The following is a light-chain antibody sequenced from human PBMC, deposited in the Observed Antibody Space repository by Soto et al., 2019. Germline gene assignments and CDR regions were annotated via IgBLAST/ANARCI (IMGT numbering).Light chain of an antibody. CDR2: EVS. J-gene: IGLJ2*01. V-gene: IGLV2-8*01. Sequence: QSALTQPPSASGSPGQSVTISWTGTTSDVGGYTFVSWYQQHPGKAPKLMIYEVSKRPSGVPDRFSGSKSGNTASLTVSGLQAEDEAHYFCSSYAGSKNVIFGGGTKLTVL. CDR1: TSDVGGYTF. CDR3: SSYAGSKNVI.